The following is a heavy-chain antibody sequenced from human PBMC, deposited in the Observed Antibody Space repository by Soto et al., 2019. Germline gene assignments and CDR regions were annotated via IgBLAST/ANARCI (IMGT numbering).Heavy chain of an antibody. V-gene: IGHV2-5*01. Sequence: QITLKEAGPTLVKPTQTLTLTCTFSGFSLSTSGVGVGWIRQPPGKALEWLALVYWSDEKRYSPSLNNRPTSTKDTSKNQVVLTMTNMDPADTATYFCAHFRGRSGSSYDRPFTYWGQGTLVTVSS. CDR3: AHFRGRSGSSYDRPFTY. CDR1: GFSLSTSGVG. D-gene: IGHD6-13*01. J-gene: IGHJ4*02. CDR2: VYWSDEK.